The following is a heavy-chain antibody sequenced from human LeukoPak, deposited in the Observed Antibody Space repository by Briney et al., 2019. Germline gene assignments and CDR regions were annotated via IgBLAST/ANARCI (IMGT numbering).Heavy chain of an antibody. CDR1: GYSISSGYY. CDR2: IYHSGST. Sequence: SETLSLTCTVSGYSISSGYYWGWIRQPPGKGLEWIESIYHSGSTYYNPSLKSRVTMSVDTSKNQFSLKLSSVTAADTAVYYCARDRVAGDYYYYYMDVWGKGTTVTVSS. V-gene: IGHV4-38-2*02. D-gene: IGHD6-19*01. J-gene: IGHJ6*03. CDR3: ARDRVAGDYYYYYMDV.